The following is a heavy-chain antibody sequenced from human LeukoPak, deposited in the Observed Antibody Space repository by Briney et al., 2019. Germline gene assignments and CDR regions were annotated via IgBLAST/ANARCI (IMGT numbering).Heavy chain of an antibody. CDR1: GFTSRSYW. CDR2: IDQDGSEK. V-gene: IGHV3-7*01. Sequence: GGSLRLSCEVSGFTSRSYWISWVRQAPGKGLEWVANIDQDGSEKNHVDSVKGRFTISRDNAKSSVYLQMSSLRDEDTAVYYCSSAGAAGGARRYLDLWGRGTLVTVSS. CDR3: SSAGAAGGARRYLDL. J-gene: IGHJ2*01. D-gene: IGHD6-13*01.